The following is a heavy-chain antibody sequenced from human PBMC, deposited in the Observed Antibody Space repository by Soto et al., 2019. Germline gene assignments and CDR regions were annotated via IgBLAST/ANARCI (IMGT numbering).Heavy chain of an antibody. V-gene: IGHV6-1*01. CDR2: TYYRSKWYN. D-gene: IGHD3-22*01. CDR3: AREGYYYDSSGYYSHVGFDY. CDR1: GDSVSSNSAA. J-gene: IGHJ4*02. Sequence: SQTLSLTCAISGDSVSSNSAAWSWIRQSPSRGLEWLGRTYYRSKWYNDYAVSVKSRITINPDTSKNQFSLQLNSVTPEDTAVYYCAREGYYYDSSGYYSHVGFDYWGQGTLVTVSS.